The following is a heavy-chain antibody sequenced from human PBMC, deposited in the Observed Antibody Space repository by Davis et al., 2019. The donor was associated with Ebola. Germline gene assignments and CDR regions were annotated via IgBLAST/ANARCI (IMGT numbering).Heavy chain of an antibody. V-gene: IGHV5-51*01. D-gene: IGHD4-17*01. J-gene: IGHJ2*01. Sequence: GESLKISCQASGYNFNNYWIAWMRQMPGKGLEWMGIIYPGDFDTRYSPSFQGQVTISVDKSISTAYLQWSGLKASDSAMYFCARHQGGYSDHNWYFDLWGRGTRITVSS. CDR3: ARHQGGYSDHNWYFDL. CDR1: GYNFNNYW. CDR2: IYPGDFDT.